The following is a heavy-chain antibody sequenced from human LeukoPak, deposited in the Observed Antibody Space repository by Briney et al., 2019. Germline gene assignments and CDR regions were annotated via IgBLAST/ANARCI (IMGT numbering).Heavy chain of an antibody. CDR3: ARGVMATILTPFDY. Sequence: SETLSLTCAIYSESFSGYFWSWIRQPPGKVLEWIGEINYSGSTNYNPSLKSRVTISVDTSKNQFSLKLSSVTAADTAVYYCARGVMATILTPFDYWGQGTLVTVSS. CDR1: SESFSGYF. V-gene: IGHV4-34*01. J-gene: IGHJ4*02. CDR2: INYSGST. D-gene: IGHD5-24*01.